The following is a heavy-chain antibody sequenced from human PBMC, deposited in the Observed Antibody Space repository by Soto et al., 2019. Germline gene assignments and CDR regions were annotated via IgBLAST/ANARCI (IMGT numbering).Heavy chain of an antibody. CDR3: ARALGYCSSTSCPGFWFDP. J-gene: IGHJ5*02. Sequence: PSETLSLTCAGSGGSISRCGYSWIWIRQPPWKGLEWIGYIYHSGSTYYNPSLKSRVTISVDRSKNQFSLKLSSVTAADTAVYYCARALGYCSSTSCPGFWFDPWGQGTLVTVSS. CDR1: GGSISRCGYS. V-gene: IGHV4-30-2*01. D-gene: IGHD2-2*01. CDR2: IYHSGST.